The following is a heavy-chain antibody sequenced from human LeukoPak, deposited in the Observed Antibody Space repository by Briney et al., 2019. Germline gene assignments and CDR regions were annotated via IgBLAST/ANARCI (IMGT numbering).Heavy chain of an antibody. V-gene: IGHV3-74*01. J-gene: IGHJ5*02. CDR2: IKPDGSNA. CDR1: GFTFSSHW. CDR3: ARDNSPGWFGP. Sequence: GGSLRLSCAGSGFTFSSHWVHWVRRAPGKGLEWVARIKPDGSNADYADSVKGRITVSRDNAKNTVYVQMNSLRAEDTAIYYCARDNSPGWFGPWGQGTLVTVSS. D-gene: IGHD4-11*01.